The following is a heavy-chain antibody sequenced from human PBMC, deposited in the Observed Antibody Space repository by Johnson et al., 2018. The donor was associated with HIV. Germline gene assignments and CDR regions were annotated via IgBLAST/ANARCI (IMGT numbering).Heavy chain of an antibody. CDR3: ARVRWELPQDLDAFDI. CDR1: GFTFSSYG. CDR2: ISYDGSNK. Sequence: QVQLVESGGGVVQPGRSLRLSCAASGFTFSSYGMHWVRQAPGKGLEWVAVISYDGSNKYYADSVKGRFTISRENAKNSLYLQMNSLRAEDTAVYYCARVRWELPQDLDAFDIWGRGTMISVSS. D-gene: IGHD1-26*01. J-gene: IGHJ3*02. V-gene: IGHV3-30*03.